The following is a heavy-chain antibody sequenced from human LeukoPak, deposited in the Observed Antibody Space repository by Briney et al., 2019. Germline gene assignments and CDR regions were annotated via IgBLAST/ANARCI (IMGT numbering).Heavy chain of an antibody. J-gene: IGHJ5*02. V-gene: IGHV1-69*05. Sequence: SVKVSCKASGGTFSSYAISWVRQAPGQGLEWMGGIIPIFGTANYAQKFQGRVTITTDESTSTAYMELSSLRSEDTAVYYCARALCGGFGYSGYDPAGCWFVPWGQGTLVTVSS. CDR2: IIPIFGTA. CDR1: GGTFSSYA. D-gene: IGHD5-12*01. CDR3: ARALCGGFGYSGYDPAGCWFVP.